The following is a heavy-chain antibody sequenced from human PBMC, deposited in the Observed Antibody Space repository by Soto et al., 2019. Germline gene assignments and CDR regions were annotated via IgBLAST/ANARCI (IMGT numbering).Heavy chain of an antibody. CDR3: AREGVAPYYYYGMDV. D-gene: IGHD5-12*01. CDR2: ISTYNGDT. J-gene: IGHJ6*02. V-gene: IGHV1-18*01. Sequence: QVQLVQSGAEVKKPGASVKVSCKASGYTFTRSGISWVRQAPGQGLEWMGWISTYNGDTNYAQTFQGRVIMTTETSTSAVNMEVRRLRYDDTAVYYCAREGVAPYYYYGMDVWGQGTPVTVSS. CDR1: GYTFTRSG.